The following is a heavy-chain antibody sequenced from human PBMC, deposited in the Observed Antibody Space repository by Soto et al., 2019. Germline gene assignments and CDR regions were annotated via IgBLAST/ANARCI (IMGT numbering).Heavy chain of an antibody. CDR2: IFPTLSAT. V-gene: IGHV1-69*08. J-gene: IGHJ5*02. CDR1: GGTLSRYS. Sequence: HVQLVQSGTEVKKPGSSVRVSCQTSGGTLSRYSINWVRQAPGQGLEWMGRIFPTLSATDYAEKFQGRLTITADKYTSTAYMELSSLRSEDTAIYYCATTTAGTNNWFDPWGQGSLVTVSS. CDR3: ATTTAGTNNWFDP. D-gene: IGHD6-19*01.